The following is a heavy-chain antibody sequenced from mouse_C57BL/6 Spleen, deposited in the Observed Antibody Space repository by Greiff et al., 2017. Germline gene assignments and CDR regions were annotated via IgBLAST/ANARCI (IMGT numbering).Heavy chain of an antibody. CDR3: ARGGYYGNSYAMDY. CDR1: GYAFSSSW. Sequence: QVQLQQSGPELVKPGASVKISCKASGYAFSSSWMNWVKQRPGKGLEWIGRIYPGDGDTNYNGKFKGKATLTADKSSSTAYMQLSSLTSEDSAVYFCARGGYYGNSYAMDYWGQGTSVTVSS. CDR2: IYPGDGDT. V-gene: IGHV1-82*01. J-gene: IGHJ4*01. D-gene: IGHD2-1*01.